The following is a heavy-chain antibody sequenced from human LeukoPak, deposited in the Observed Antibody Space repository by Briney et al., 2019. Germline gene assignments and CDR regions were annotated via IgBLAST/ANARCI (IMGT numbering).Heavy chain of an antibody. V-gene: IGHV4-59*08. CDR2: IYYSGST. J-gene: IGHJ3*02. CDR1: GGSISSYY. Sequence: PSETLSLTCTVSGGSISSYYWSWIQQPPGKGLEWIGYIYYSGSTNYNPSLKSRVTISVDTSKNQFSLKLSSVTAADTAVYYCARVSGLDAFDIWGQGTMVTVSS. D-gene: IGHD3-9*01. CDR3: ARVSGLDAFDI.